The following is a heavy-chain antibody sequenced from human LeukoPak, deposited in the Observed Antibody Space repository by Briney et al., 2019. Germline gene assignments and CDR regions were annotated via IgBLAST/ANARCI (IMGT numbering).Heavy chain of an antibody. Sequence: RWASVKVSCKASGYTFSDYAMHWVRQAPGQRFEWMGWIDAGNGDTRYSQKFQGRVTITRDTSASTAYIELRSLRSEDTAMYYCARECGGSQYYFDYWGQGTLVTVSS. CDR1: GYTFSDYA. CDR2: IDAGNGDT. D-gene: IGHD2-15*01. CDR3: ARECGGSQYYFDY. J-gene: IGHJ4*02. V-gene: IGHV1-3*01.